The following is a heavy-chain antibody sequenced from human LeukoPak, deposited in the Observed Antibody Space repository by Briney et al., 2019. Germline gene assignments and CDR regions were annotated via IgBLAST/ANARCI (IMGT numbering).Heavy chain of an antibody. CDR1: GFTFSGYA. V-gene: IGHV3-23*01. Sequence: GGSLRLSCAASGFTFSGYAMSWVRQAPGKGLEWVSAISGSGGSTYYADSVKGRFTISRDNAKNSLYLQMNSLRAEDTAVYYCARDLGTYYYDSSGYYWGQGTLVTVSS. CDR3: ARDLGTYYYDSSGYY. J-gene: IGHJ4*02. D-gene: IGHD3-22*01. CDR2: ISGSGGST.